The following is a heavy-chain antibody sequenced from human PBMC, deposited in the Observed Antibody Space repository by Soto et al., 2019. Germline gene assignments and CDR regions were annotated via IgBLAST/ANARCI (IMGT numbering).Heavy chain of an antibody. J-gene: IGHJ6*02. CDR3: AREHYPRAYYDILTGYYKDYYYYGMDV. CDR1: GFTFSSYG. V-gene: IGHV3-33*01. D-gene: IGHD3-9*01. Sequence: GGSLRLSCAATGFTFSSYGMHWVRQAPGKGLEWVAVIWYDGSNKYYADSVKGRFTISRDNSKNTLYLQMNSLRAEDTAVYYCAREHYPRAYYDILTGYYKDYYYYGMDVWGQGTTVTVSS. CDR2: IWYDGSNK.